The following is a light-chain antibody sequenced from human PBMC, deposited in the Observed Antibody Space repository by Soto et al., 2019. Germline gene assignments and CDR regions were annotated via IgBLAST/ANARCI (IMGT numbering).Light chain of an antibody. CDR3: QQYNNWTPTWT. CDR2: GAS. Sequence: EIGMTQSPATLSVSPGERATLSCRASQSVSSNLAWYQQKPGQAPRLLIYGASTRATGIPARFISSGSGTEFNLTISSLQLEDFAVYDCQQYNNWTPTWTFGQGTKVEIK. CDR1: QSVSSN. V-gene: IGKV3-15*01. J-gene: IGKJ1*01.